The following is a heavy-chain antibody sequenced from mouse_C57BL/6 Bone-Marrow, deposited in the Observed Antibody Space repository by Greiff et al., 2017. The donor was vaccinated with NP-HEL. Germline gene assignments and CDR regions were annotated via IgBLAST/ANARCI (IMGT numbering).Heavy chain of an antibody. D-gene: IGHD1-1*01. Sequence: VQLQQSGPELVKPGASVKISCKASGYSFTSYYIHWVKQRPGQGLEWIGWIYPGSGNTKYNEKFKGKATLTADTSSSTAYMQLSSLTSEDSAVYYCARGRFITTVVAPGYWGQGTTLTVSS. CDR3: ARGRFITTVVAPGY. CDR1: GYSFTSYY. J-gene: IGHJ2*01. V-gene: IGHV1-66*01. CDR2: IYPGSGNT.